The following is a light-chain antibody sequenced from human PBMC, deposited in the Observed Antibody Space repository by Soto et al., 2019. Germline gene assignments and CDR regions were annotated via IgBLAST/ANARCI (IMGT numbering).Light chain of an antibody. CDR3: QQYNSYSPYT. CDR1: QSISSW. CDR2: KAS. J-gene: IGKJ2*01. V-gene: IGKV1-5*03. Sequence: DIQMTQFPSTLSASIGDRVTITCRASQSISSWLAWYQQKPGKAPKLLIYKASSLETGVPSRFSGSGSGTEFTLTISSLQPDDFATYYCQQYNSYSPYTFGQGTRPEIK.